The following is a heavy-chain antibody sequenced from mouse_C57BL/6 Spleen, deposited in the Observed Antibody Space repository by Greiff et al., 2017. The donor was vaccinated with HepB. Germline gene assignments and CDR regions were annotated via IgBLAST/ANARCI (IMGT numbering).Heavy chain of an antibody. CDR1: GYAFSSSW. D-gene: IGHD2-5*01. V-gene: IGHV1-82*01. CDR2: IYPGDGDT. CDR3: ARSPLYYSNYFDY. J-gene: IGHJ2*01. Sequence: VQLVESGPELVKPGASVKISCKASGYAFSSSWMNWVKQRPGKGLEWIGRIYPGDGDTNYNGKFKGKATLTADKSSSTAYMQLSSLTSEDSAVYFCARSPLYYSNYFDYWGQGTTLTVSS.